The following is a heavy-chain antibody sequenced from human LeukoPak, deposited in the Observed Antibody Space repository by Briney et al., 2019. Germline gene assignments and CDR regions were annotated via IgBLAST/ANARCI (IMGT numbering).Heavy chain of an antibody. D-gene: IGHD3-22*01. Sequence: GGSLRLSCAASGFTVSSNYMSWVRQAPGKGLEWVSVIYSGGSTYYADSVKGRFTISRDNSKNTLYLQMNSLRAEDTAVYYCARIGVTMIPYYFDYWGQGTLVTVSS. J-gene: IGHJ4*02. CDR2: IYSGGST. CDR1: GFTVSSNY. CDR3: ARIGVTMIPYYFDY. V-gene: IGHV3-53*01.